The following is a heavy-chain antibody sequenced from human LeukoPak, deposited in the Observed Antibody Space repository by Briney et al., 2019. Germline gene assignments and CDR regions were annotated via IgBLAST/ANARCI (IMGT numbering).Heavy chain of an antibody. CDR2: ISAYNGNT. V-gene: IGHV1-18*01. D-gene: IGHD3-9*01. J-gene: IGHJ3*02. Sequence: GASVEVSCKASGYTFTSYGISWVRQAPGQGLEWMGWISAYNGNTNYAQKLQGRVTMTTDTSTSTAYMELRSLRSDDTAVYYCARDSKDPDWDLDAFDIWGQGTMVTVSS. CDR1: GYTFTSYG. CDR3: ARDSKDPDWDLDAFDI.